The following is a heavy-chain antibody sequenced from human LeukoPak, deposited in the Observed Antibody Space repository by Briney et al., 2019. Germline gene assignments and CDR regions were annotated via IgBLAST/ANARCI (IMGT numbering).Heavy chain of an antibody. Sequence: ASVKVSCKASGYSFTGYSLHWVRQAPGQGLEWMGWINPNDGDTNHAQKFQGRVTLTRDTSISTAYMEVSRLTSDDTALYYCARMGHLLTGHDYWGQGTLVTVSS. J-gene: IGHJ4*02. CDR3: ARMGHLLTGHDY. D-gene: IGHD3-9*01. CDR1: GYSFTGYS. V-gene: IGHV1-2*02. CDR2: INPNDGDT.